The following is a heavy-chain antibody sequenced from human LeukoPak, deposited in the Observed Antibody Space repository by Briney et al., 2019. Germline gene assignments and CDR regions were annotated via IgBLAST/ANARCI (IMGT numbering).Heavy chain of an antibody. CDR2: IYHSGST. J-gene: IGHJ6*04. D-gene: IGHD3-10*01. CDR3: ARGTPDYYGSGSYYLAYGMDV. V-gene: IGHV4-30-2*01. Sequence: SETLCLTCAVSGGSISSGGYSWSWIRQPPGKGLEWIGYIYHSGSTYYNPSLKSRVTISVDRSKNQFSLKLSSVTAADTAVYYCARGTPDYYGSGSYYLAYGMDVWGKGTTVTVSS. CDR1: GGSISSGGYS.